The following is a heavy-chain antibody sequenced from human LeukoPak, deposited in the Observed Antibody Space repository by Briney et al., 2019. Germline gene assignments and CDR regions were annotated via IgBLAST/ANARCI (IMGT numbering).Heavy chain of an antibody. CDR3: ARRPGTSQFDY. CDR2: ISDNGGTT. J-gene: IGHJ4*02. D-gene: IGHD1-1*01. Sequence: PGGSLRLSCAASGFSFTSYAMHWVRQAPGKGLEYVSEISDNGGTTYYANSVKGRFTISRGNSKNTLYLQMGSLRPEDMAVYYCARRPGTSQFDYWGQGTLVTVSS. CDR1: GFSFTSYA. V-gene: IGHV3-64*01.